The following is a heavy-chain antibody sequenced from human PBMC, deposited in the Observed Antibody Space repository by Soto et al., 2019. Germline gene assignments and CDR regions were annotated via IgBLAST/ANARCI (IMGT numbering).Heavy chain of an antibody. V-gene: IGHV1-46*01. J-gene: IGHJ4*02. CDR3: AATRRYDDFWSGYLGFDY. D-gene: IGHD3-3*01. CDR2: INPSGGST. Sequence: ASVKVSCKASGYTFTSYYMHWVRQAPGQGLEWMGIINPSGGSTSYAQKFQGRVTMTRDTSTSTVYMELSSLRSEDTAVYYCAATRRYDDFWSGYLGFDYWGQGTLVTVAS. CDR1: GYTFTSYY.